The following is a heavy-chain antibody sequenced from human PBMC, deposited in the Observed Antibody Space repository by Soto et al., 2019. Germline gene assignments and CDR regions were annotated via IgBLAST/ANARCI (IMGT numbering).Heavy chain of an antibody. CDR3: AGEVVLLGGMDV. CDR2: IYHSGST. V-gene: IGHV4-30-2*01. D-gene: IGHD2-15*01. CDR1: GGSISSGGYS. J-gene: IGHJ6*02. Sequence: QLQLQESGSGLVKPSQTLSLTCAVSGGSISSGGYSWSWVRQPPGKGLEWIGYIYHSGSTYYNPSLKSRVTISVDRSKNQFSLKLSSVTAADTAVYYCAGEVVLLGGMDVWGQGTTVTVSS.